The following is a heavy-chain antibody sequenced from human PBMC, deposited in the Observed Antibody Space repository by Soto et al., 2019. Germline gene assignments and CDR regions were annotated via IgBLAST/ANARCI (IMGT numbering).Heavy chain of an antibody. CDR1: GGTFSNDI. CDR2: IIPLLDIA. J-gene: IGHJ6*02. V-gene: IGHV1-69*04. CDR3: ARDLTMVRGVTNYYYGMDV. D-gene: IGHD3-10*01. Sequence: ASVKVSCKASGGTFSNDIITWVRQAPGQGLEWMGRIIPLLDIANYAQKFQGRVTMTRNTSISTAYMELSSLRSEDTAVYYCARDLTMVRGVTNYYYGMDVWGQRTTVTVSS.